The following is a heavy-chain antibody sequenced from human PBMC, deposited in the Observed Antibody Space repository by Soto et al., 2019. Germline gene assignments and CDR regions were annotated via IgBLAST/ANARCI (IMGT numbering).Heavy chain of an antibody. CDR3: ARAPLYSTSPKSAFDI. CDR1: GYTFTSYG. Sequence: QVQLVQSGPEVKKPGASVKVSCKASGYTFTSYGISWVRQAPGQGLEWMGWISTYNGNPNYAQKLQGRVTMTTDTATRTAYMELGSLRYDDTAVFYCARAPLYSTSPKSAFDIWGQGTVVTVSS. D-gene: IGHD6-6*01. V-gene: IGHV1-18*01. CDR2: ISTYNGNP. J-gene: IGHJ3*02.